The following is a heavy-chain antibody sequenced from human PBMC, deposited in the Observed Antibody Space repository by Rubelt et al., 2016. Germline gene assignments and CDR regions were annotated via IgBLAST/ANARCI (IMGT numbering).Heavy chain of an antibody. Sequence: GGGLIQPGGSLRLSCAASGFTFSIFGMSWVRQAPGKGLEWVSFIGDSGRTTYYADSVKGRFTISRDNAKNSLYLQMNTLGAEDTAVYYCAKVNWPCGDDCYSGWGQGALVTVSS. CDR2: IGDSGRTT. CDR3: AKVNWPCGDDCYSG. D-gene: IGHD2-21*02. J-gene: IGHJ4*02. CDR1: GFTFSIFG. V-gene: IGHV3-23*01.